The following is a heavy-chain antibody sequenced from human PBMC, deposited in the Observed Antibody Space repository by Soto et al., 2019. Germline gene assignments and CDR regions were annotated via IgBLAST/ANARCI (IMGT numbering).Heavy chain of an antibody. J-gene: IGHJ4*02. Sequence: ASVKVSCKASGYTFTSYGLTWVRQAPGQGLEWMGWISAHNGNTNYAQKLQGRVTMTTDTSTSTAYMELRSLRSDDTAVYYCASSREWGSGRYFDYWGQGTLVTVS. CDR1: GYTFTSYG. CDR3: ASSREWGSGRYFDY. D-gene: IGHD1-26*01. V-gene: IGHV1-18*01. CDR2: ISAHNGNT.